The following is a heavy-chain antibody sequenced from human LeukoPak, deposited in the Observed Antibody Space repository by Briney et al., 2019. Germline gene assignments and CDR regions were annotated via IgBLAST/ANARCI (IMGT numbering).Heavy chain of an antibody. D-gene: IGHD3-22*01. V-gene: IGHV4-31*03. Sequence: SETLSLTRTVSGGSISSGGYYWSWIRQHPGKGLEWIGFIYYSGSTYYNPSPKSRLTISVDTSRNQFSVKLSSVTAADTAVYYCARTDDSGYYSGYWGQGTLVTVSS. J-gene: IGHJ4*02. CDR2: IYYSGST. CDR1: GGSISSGGYY. CDR3: ARTDDSGYYSGY.